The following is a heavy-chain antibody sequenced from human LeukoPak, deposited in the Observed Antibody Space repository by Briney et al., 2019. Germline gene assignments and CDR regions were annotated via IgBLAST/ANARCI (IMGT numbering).Heavy chain of an antibody. V-gene: IGHV3-23*01. J-gene: IGHJ4*02. CDR1: GFTFSSYA. CDR2: ISGSGGST. D-gene: IGHD5-18*01. CDR3: AKVGEWIQLWRFDY. Sequence: QTGGSLRLSCAASGFTFSSYAMSWVRQAPGKGLEWVSAISGSGGSTYYADSVKGRFTISRDNSKNTLYLQMNSLRAEDTAVYYCAKVGEWIQLWRFDYWGQGTLVTVSS.